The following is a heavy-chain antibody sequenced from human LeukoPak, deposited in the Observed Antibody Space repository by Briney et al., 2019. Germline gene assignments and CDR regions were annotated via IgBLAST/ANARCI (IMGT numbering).Heavy chain of an antibody. CDR2: IKQDGSEK. Sequence: GGSLRLSCSAPGFTFSSYWMSWVRQAPGKGLEWVANIKQDGSEKYYVDSVKGRFTISRDNAKNSLYLQMNSLRAEDTAVYYCARLKPPHPVLLWFGEYDYWGQGTLVTVSS. CDR3: ARLKPPHPVLLWFGEYDY. J-gene: IGHJ4*02. V-gene: IGHV3-7*01. D-gene: IGHD3-10*01. CDR1: GFTFSSYW.